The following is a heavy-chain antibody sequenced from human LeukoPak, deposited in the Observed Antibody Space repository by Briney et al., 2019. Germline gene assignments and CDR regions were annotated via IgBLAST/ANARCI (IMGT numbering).Heavy chain of an antibody. CDR2: ISSTSYI. V-gene: IGHV3-21*01. CDR3: ARGGLYGDYLDY. D-gene: IGHD4-17*01. Sequence: GGSLRLSCAASGFTFSTYSMIWVRQAPGKGLEWVSFISSTSYIYNADSVKGRFTISRDIAKNSLYLQMNSLRVEDTAVYYCARGGLYGDYLDYWGQGTLVTVSS. J-gene: IGHJ4*02. CDR1: GFTFSTYS.